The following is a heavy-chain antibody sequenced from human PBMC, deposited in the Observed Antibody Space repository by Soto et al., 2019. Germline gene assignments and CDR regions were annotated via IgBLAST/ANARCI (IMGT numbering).Heavy chain of an antibody. Sequence: QVQLVQSGAEVKKPGASVKVSCKASGYTFTSYYFHWVRQAPGQGLEWVGLINPSGGSTTYARKLRGRVTMTRDTSTSTVYMELSSLRSEDTAVYFCARSNWNDVSYFDYWGQGTLVTVSS. V-gene: IGHV1-46*03. D-gene: IGHD1-1*01. J-gene: IGHJ4*02. CDR1: GYTFTSYY. CDR2: INPSGGST. CDR3: ARSNWNDVSYFDY.